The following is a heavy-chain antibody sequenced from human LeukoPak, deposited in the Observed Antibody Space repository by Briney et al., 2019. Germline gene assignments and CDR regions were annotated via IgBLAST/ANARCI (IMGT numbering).Heavy chain of an antibody. V-gene: IGHV1-2*02. Sequence: ASVKVSCKASGYTFSYYGISWVRQAPGQGLEWMGWINPNSGGTNYAQKFQGRVTMTRDTSISTAYMELSRLGSDDTAVYYCARDPRVLMVYADNWFDPWGQGTLVTVSS. D-gene: IGHD2-8*01. CDR3: ARDPRVLMVYADNWFDP. J-gene: IGHJ5*02. CDR2: INPNSGGT. CDR1: GYTFSYYG.